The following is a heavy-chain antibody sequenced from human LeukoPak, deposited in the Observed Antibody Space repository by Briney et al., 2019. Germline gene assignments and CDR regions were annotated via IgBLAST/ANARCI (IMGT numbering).Heavy chain of an antibody. D-gene: IGHD6-19*01. CDR1: GYTFTGYY. Sequence: ASVKVSCKASGYTFTGYYMHWVRQAPGQGLEWMGWISPNSGGTNYAQKFQGRVTMTRDTSISTAYMELSRLRSDDTAVYYCARGEDMVAGTVNRYWGQGTLVTVSS. V-gene: IGHV1-2*02. CDR2: ISPNSGGT. CDR3: ARGEDMVAGTVNRY. J-gene: IGHJ4*02.